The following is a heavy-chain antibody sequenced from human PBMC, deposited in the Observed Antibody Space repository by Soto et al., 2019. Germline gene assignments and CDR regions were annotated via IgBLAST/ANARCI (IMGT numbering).Heavy chain of an antibody. CDR2: ISGSGRNT. D-gene: IGHD1-1*01. J-gene: IGHJ5*02. CDR1: GFTFSNHG. V-gene: IGHV3-23*01. CDR3: AKNGLSNSPSAIDL. Sequence: PGGSLRLSCASSGFTFSNHGMSWVRQAPGKGLDWVSGISGSGRNTYYADSVKGRFTVPRDNSKNTVFLQLNSLRAEDTAVYYCAKNGLSNSPSAIDLWGQGTLVTVSS.